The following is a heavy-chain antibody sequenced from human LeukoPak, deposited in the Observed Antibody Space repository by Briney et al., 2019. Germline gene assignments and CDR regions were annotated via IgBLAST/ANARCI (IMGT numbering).Heavy chain of an antibody. V-gene: IGHV4-38-2*02. J-gene: IGHJ5*02. CDR3: ARQGSLTRDWFDP. CDR2: IYHSGST. Sequence: SETLSLTCTVSGYSISSGYYWGWIRQPPGKGLEWTGSIYHSGSTYYNPSLKSRVTISVDTSKNQFSLKLSSVTAADTAVYYCARQGSLTRDWFDPWGQGTLVTVSS. D-gene: IGHD3-16*01. CDR1: GYSISSGYY.